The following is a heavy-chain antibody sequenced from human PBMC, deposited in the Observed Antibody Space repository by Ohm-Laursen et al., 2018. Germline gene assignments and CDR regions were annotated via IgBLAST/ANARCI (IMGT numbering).Heavy chain of an antibody. CDR2: IIPIFGTA. CDR3: ARDSGSYYGDAFDI. Sequence: SSVKVSCKASGGTFSSYAISWVRQAPGQGLEWMGGIIPIFGTANYAQKFQGRVTITADKSTSTAYMELSSLRSEDTAVYYCARDSGSYYGDAFDIWGQGTMVTVSS. CDR1: GGTFSSYA. V-gene: IGHV1-69*06. D-gene: IGHD1-26*01. J-gene: IGHJ3*02.